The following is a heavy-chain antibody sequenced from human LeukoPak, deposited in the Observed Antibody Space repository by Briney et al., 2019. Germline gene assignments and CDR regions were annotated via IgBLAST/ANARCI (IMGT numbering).Heavy chain of an antibody. J-gene: IGHJ5*02. D-gene: IGHD5-18*01. CDR2: ISGSGGST. Sequence: PGGSLRLSCAASGFTFNNYGMSWVRQAPGKGLEWVSAISGSGGSTYYADSVKGRFTISRDKSKNTLYLQMNSLRAEDTAVYYCAKDQVWDTTLAPNSDRFDPWGQGTLVTVSS. V-gene: IGHV3-23*01. CDR1: GFTFNNYG. CDR3: AKDQVWDTTLAPNSDRFDP.